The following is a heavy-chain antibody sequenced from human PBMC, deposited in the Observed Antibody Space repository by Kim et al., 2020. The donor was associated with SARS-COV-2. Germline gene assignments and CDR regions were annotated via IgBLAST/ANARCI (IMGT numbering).Heavy chain of an antibody. D-gene: IGHD3-9*01. CDR3: AREYYDILTGYPNFDY. CDR2: ISSSSSYI. CDR1: GFTFSSYS. V-gene: IGHV3-21*01. Sequence: GGSLRLSCAASGFTFSSYSMNWVRQAPGKGLEWVSSISSSSSYIYYADSVKGRFTISRDNAKNSLYLQMNSLRAEDTAVYYCAREYYDILTGYPNFDYWGQGTLFTVSS. J-gene: IGHJ4*02.